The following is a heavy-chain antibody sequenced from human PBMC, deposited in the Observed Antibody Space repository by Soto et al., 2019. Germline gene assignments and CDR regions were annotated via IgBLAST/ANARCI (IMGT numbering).Heavy chain of an antibody. CDR1: GGSISSGGYS. D-gene: IGHD3-9*01. V-gene: IGHV4-30-2*01. J-gene: IGHJ5*02. Sequence: PSETLSLTCAVSGGSISSGGYSWSWIRQPPGKGLEWIGYIYHSGSTYYNPSLKSRVTISVDRSKNQFSLKLSSVTAADTAVYYCARSPYDILTGYLNWFDPWGQGTLVTVSS. CDR3: ARSPYDILTGYLNWFDP. CDR2: IYHSGST.